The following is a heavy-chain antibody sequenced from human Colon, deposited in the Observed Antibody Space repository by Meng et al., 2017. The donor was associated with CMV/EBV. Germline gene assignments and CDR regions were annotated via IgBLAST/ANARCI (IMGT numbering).Heavy chain of an antibody. J-gene: IGHJ4*02. Sequence: SLKISCAASGFSFDDYAMNWVRQAPGKGLEWVSSINWNSGSITYADSVKGRFTISIDNAKKSLYLQMDSLRVEDTAVYYCARGSSEGVAFRSSYLFDSWGQGTLVTVSS. V-gene: IGHV3-9*01. CDR2: INWNSGSI. D-gene: IGHD3-3*01. CDR1: GFSFDDYA. CDR3: ARGSSEGVAFRSSYLFDS.